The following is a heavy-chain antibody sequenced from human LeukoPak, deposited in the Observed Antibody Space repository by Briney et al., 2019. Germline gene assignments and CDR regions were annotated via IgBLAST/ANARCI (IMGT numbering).Heavy chain of an antibody. CDR3: ARDTKYAFDN. CDR1: GFTFSSYS. J-gene: IGHJ4*02. Sequence: GGSLRLSCAASGFTFSSYSMNWVRQAPGKGLEWISYIGISSGNTKYADSVKGRFTISGDKTKNSVYLQMNSLRVEDTAVYYCARDTKYAFDNWGQGTLVTVSS. CDR2: IGISSGNT. D-gene: IGHD2-2*01. V-gene: IGHV3-48*01.